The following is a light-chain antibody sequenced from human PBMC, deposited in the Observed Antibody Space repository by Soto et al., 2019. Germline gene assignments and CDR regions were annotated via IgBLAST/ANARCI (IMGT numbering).Light chain of an antibody. J-gene: IGKJ5*01. CDR1: QSISSY. V-gene: IGKV1-39*01. CDR2: AAS. CDR3: QQSDSPPFT. Sequence: IQMTQSPYYLSASVGDRVTITCRASQSISSYLNWYQQKPGKAPKLLIYAASSLQSGVPSSFSGSGSGADFTQTISSLQPEDFSTYHCQQSDSPPFTLGEGTRLELK.